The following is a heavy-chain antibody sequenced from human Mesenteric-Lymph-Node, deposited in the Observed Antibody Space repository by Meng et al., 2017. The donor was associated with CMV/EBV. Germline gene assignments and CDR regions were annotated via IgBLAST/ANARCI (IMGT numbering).Heavy chain of an antibody. CDR1: GYSFTSYW. V-gene: IGHV5-51*01. CDR3: ARHGPNPYFDY. CDR2: IYSGDSADT. J-gene: IGHJ4*02. Sequence: CKGSGYSFTSYWIGWVRQMPGKGLEWMGIIYSGDSADTGYSPSFQGQVTISADKSISTAYLQWSSLKASDTAMYYCARHGPNPYFDYWGQGTLVTVSS.